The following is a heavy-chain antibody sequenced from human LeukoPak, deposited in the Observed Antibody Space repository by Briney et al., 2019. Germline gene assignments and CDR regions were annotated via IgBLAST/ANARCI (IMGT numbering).Heavy chain of an antibody. Sequence: PGGSLRLSCAASGFTFSSYWMSWVRQAPGKGLEWVANIKKDGSEKYYVDSVNGRFTISRDNAKTPLYLQMNSLRAEDTAVYYCARHLSGITGYTYGRGIDYWGQGTLVTVSP. CDR2: IKKDGSEK. CDR3: ARHLSGITGYTYGRGIDY. J-gene: IGHJ4*02. V-gene: IGHV3-7*01. CDR1: GFTFSSYW. D-gene: IGHD5-18*01.